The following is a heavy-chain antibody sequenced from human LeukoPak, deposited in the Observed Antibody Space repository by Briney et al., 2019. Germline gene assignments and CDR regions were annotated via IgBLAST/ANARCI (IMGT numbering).Heavy chain of an antibody. V-gene: IGHV3-30*18. CDR1: GFTFSSYG. CDR2: LSYDGSNI. D-gene: IGHD6-13*01. Sequence: PGGSMRLSWAVYGFTFSSYGMHWVSQPQGKVLEWVAVLSYDGSNIYYADSVKGQFTISTDNSKNTLYLQMNRLRAEDTSVYYCAKDRYAQQLVSYFDYWGQGTLVTVSS. J-gene: IGHJ4*02. CDR3: AKDRYAQQLVSYFDY.